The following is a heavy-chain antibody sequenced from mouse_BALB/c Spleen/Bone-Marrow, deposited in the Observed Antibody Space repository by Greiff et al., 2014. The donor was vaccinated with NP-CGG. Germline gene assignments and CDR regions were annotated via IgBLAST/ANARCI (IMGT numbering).Heavy chain of an antibody. Sequence: EVQLQQSGAELVKPGASVKLSCTASGFNIKDTYMHWVKQRPEQGLEWIGRIDPANGNTKYDPKFQGKATITADTSSNTAYLQLSSLEAKDTAVYYCAYYYYGSSGFAYWGQGTLVTVSA. J-gene: IGHJ3*01. CDR3: AYYYYGSSGFAY. CDR2: IDPANGNT. V-gene: IGHV14-3*02. D-gene: IGHD1-1*01. CDR1: GFNIKDTY.